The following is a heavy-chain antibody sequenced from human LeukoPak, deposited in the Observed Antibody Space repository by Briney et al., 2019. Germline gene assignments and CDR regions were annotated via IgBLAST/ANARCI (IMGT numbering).Heavy chain of an antibody. V-gene: IGHV4-39*06. CDR1: GGSISSSSYY. Sequence: SETLSLTCTVSGGSISSSSYYWGWIRQPPGKGLEWIGSIYYSGSTYYNPSLKSRVTISVDTSKNQFALKLSSVTAADTAVYYCATVVVVAATIFDPWGQGTLVTVSS. D-gene: IGHD2-15*01. CDR3: ATVVVVAATIFDP. CDR2: IYYSGST. J-gene: IGHJ5*02.